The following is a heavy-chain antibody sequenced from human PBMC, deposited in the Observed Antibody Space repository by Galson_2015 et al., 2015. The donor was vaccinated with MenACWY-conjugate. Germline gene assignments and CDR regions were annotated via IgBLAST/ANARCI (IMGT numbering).Heavy chain of an antibody. CDR3: ARDLGFYCSRNDCYSPY. Sequence: SLRLSCAASGFIFNNYWMSWVRQVPGKGPEWEANIKRDGSEKYYVDSVMGRFTISRDNAKNSLYLQMNSLRAEDTAVYYCARDLGFYCSRNDCYSPYWGQGTLVTVSS. V-gene: IGHV3-7*03. CDR1: GFIFNNYW. J-gene: IGHJ4*02. CDR2: IKRDGSEK. D-gene: IGHD2-2*01.